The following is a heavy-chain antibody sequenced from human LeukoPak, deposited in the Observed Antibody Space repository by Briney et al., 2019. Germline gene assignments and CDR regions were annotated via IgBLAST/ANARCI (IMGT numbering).Heavy chain of an antibody. J-gene: IGHJ4*02. CDR2: ISAYNVNT. CDR3: ARVPVSGPGARFDY. Sequence: ASVTVSCKASGYTFTSYGISWVRQAPGQGLEWMGWISAYNVNTNDAQKLQGRVPMTTDTSTTTAYMELRSLRSDDTAVYYCARVPVSGPGARFDYWGQGTLVTVSS. V-gene: IGHV1-18*01. CDR1: GYTFTSYG. D-gene: IGHD4-11*01.